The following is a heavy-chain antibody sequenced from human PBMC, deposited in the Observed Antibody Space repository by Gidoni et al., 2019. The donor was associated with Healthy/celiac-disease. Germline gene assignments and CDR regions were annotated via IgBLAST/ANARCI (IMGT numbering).Heavy chain of an antibody. CDR1: GFTFSSYA. V-gene: IGHV3-30-3*01. CDR2: ISYDGSNK. J-gene: IGHJ2*01. CDR3: ARVDPYWYFDL. Sequence: QVQLVESGGGVVQPGRSLRLSCAACGFTFSSYAMHWVRPAPGKGLEWVAVISYDGSNKYYADSVKGRFTISRDNSKNTLYLQMNSLRAEDTAVYYCARVDPYWYFDLWGRGTLVTVSS.